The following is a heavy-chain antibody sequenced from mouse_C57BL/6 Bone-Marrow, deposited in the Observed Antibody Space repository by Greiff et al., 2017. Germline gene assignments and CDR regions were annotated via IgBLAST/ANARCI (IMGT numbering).Heavy chain of an antibody. Sequence: QVQLQQSGAELMKPGASVKLSCKATGYTFTGYWIEWVKQRPGHGLVWIREILPGSGSTNYNEKFKGKATFTADTSSNTTYMQLISLTTEDSAIYYCARDGYYVYYARDYWGQGTSVTVSS. CDR2: ILPGSGST. CDR1: GYTFTGYW. D-gene: IGHD2-3*01. J-gene: IGHJ4*01. CDR3: ARDGYYVYYARDY. V-gene: IGHV1-9*01.